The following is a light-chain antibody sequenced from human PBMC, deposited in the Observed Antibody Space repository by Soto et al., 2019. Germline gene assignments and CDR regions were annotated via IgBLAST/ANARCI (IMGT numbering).Light chain of an antibody. V-gene: IGKV1-5*01. CDR1: SSSKW. Sequence: DIQMTQSPSTLAASVGDTVTMTCRSSSKWLAWYQKKQGKAPKLLIYDVSNLERGVPPRFSGSTSGAESTLTITGLEPDDLGTYYCQHTTDFTFGQGTNVEIK. CDR2: DVS. CDR3: QHTTDFT. J-gene: IGKJ2*01.